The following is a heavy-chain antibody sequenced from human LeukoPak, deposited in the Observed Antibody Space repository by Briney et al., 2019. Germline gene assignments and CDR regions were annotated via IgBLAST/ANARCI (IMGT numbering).Heavy chain of an antibody. Sequence: PGGSLRLSCAASGFTFSTYSMSWVRQAPGKGLEWVSAIRGGGENTYYADSVKGRFTISRDNAKNSLCLQMNSLRAEDTALYYCAKGGVLNYYYYGMDVWGQGTTVTVSS. CDR2: IRGGGENT. J-gene: IGHJ6*02. CDR3: AKGGVLNYYYYGMDV. V-gene: IGHV3-23*01. D-gene: IGHD3-10*01. CDR1: GFTFSTYS.